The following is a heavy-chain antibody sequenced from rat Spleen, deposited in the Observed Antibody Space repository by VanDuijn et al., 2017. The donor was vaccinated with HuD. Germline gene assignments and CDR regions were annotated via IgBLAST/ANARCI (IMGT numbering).Heavy chain of an antibody. CDR1: GFTFRNFD. Sequence: EVQLVESGGGLVQPGRSLKLSCEASGFTFRNFDMAWVRQAPTKGLEWIASISTGGGNTYYRDSVKGRFTISRDNAKNTQYLQMDSLRSEDTATYYCARGYVMDAWGQGASVTVSS. CDR3: ARGYVMDA. J-gene: IGHJ4*01. CDR2: ISTGGGNT. V-gene: IGHV5S13*01.